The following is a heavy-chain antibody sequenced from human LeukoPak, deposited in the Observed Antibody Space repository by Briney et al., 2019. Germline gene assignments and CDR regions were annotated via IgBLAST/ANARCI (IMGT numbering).Heavy chain of an antibody. Sequence: GGSLRLSCAASGFTFDDYGMSWVRQAPGKGVEWVSGINWNGGSTGYADSVKGRFTISRDNAKNSLYLQMNSLRAEDTALYYCARGPTRYYYDSSGYYYSEYFQHWGQGTLVTVSS. J-gene: IGHJ1*01. CDR3: ARGPTRYYYDSSGYYYSEYFQH. CDR1: GFTFDDYG. CDR2: INWNGGST. D-gene: IGHD3-22*01. V-gene: IGHV3-20*04.